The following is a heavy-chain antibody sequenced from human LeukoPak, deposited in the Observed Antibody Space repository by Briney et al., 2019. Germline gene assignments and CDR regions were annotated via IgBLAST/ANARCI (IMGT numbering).Heavy chain of an antibody. CDR1: GFTFSYYS. D-gene: IGHD1-26*01. V-gene: IGHV3-48*01. CDR2: ISDSSDTM. J-gene: IGHJ4*02. Sequence: PGGSLRLSCAASGFTFSYYSMNWVRQAPGKGLEWVSYISDSSDTMYYADSVEGRFTISRDNAKNSLYLQMNSLRAEDTAVYYCARDLIVGTTIRYYFDYWGQGTLVTVSS. CDR3: ARDLIVGTTIRYYFDY.